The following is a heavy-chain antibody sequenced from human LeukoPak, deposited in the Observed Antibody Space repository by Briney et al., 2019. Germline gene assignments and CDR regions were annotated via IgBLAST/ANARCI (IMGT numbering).Heavy chain of an antibody. CDR3: AREYCSGGSCYSDY. CDR2: ISYDGSNK. Sequence: SGGSLRLSCAASGFTFSSYAMHWVRQAPGKGLEWVAVISYDGSNKYYADSVKGRFTISRDNSKNTLYLQMNSLRAEDTAVYYCAREYCSGGSCYSDYWGQGTLVTVSS. V-gene: IGHV3-30-3*01. J-gene: IGHJ4*02. CDR1: GFTFSSYA. D-gene: IGHD2-15*01.